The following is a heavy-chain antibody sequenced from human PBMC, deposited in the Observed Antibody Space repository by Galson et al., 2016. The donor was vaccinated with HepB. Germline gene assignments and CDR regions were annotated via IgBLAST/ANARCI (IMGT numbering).Heavy chain of an antibody. J-gene: IGHJ4*02. V-gene: IGHV3-30*18. CDR2: ISYDGSNK. CDR1: GFTFSSYG. D-gene: IGHD5-18*01. Sequence: SLRLSCAASGFTFSSYGMHWVRQAPGKGLEWVAVISYDGSNKYYADSVKGRFTISRDNSKNTLYLQRDSLRAEDTAVYYCAKEYYSYGDSWGQGTLVTVSS. CDR3: AKEYYSYGDS.